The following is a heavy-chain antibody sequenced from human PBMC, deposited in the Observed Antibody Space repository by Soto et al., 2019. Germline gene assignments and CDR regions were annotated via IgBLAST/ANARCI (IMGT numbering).Heavy chain of an antibody. Sequence: PSETLSLTCTVSGVSITPYYWTWIRHPPGKGLEWIGYVYHTGNTYYNPSLKSRVTISLDTSKNQASLRLKSVTAADTAVYYCAREQYNWKLWGQGTLVTSPQ. V-gene: IGHV4-59*01. CDR2: VYHTGNT. CDR1: GVSITPYY. D-gene: IGHD1-20*01. J-gene: IGHJ4*02. CDR3: AREQYNWKL.